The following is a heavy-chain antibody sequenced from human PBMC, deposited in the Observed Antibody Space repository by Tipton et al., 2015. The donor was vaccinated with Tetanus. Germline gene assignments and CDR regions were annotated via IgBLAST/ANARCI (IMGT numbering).Heavy chain of an antibody. CDR1: GGSISSGGYY. V-gene: IGHV4-31*03. Sequence: TLSLTCTVSGGSISSGGYYWSWIRQHPGKGLEWIGDIYYSGSTYYNPSLKSRAPISVDTSKNQFSLKLDSVTAADTAVYYCARDQARGARGWNYFDYWGQGTLVTVSS. CDR3: ARDQARGARGWNYFDY. D-gene: IGHD1-26*01. J-gene: IGHJ4*02. CDR2: IYYSGST.